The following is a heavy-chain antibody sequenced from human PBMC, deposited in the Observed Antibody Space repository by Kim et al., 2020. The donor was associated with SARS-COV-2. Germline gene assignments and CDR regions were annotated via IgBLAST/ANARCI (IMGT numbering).Heavy chain of an antibody. Sequence: GESLKISCKGSGYSFTSYWISWVRQMPGKGLEWMGRIDPSDSYTNYSPSFQGHVTISADKSISTAYLQWSSLKASDTAMYYCAGHIDSYALRYYYYYGMDVWGQGTTVTVSS. J-gene: IGHJ6*02. D-gene: IGHD5-18*01. CDR1: GYSFTSYW. CDR3: AGHIDSYALRYYYYYGMDV. V-gene: IGHV5-10-1*01. CDR2: IDPSDSYT.